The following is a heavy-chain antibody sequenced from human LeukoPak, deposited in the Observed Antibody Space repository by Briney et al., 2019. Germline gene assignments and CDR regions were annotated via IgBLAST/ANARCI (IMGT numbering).Heavy chain of an antibody. Sequence: SETLSLTCAVYGGSFSGYYWSWIRQPPGKRLEWIGEINHSGSTNYNPSLKSRVTISVDTSKNQFSLKLSSVTAADTAVYYCARGRILWFGELLDYWGQGTLVTVSS. J-gene: IGHJ4*02. CDR3: ARGRILWFGELLDY. D-gene: IGHD3-10*01. CDR1: GGSFSGYY. CDR2: INHSGST. V-gene: IGHV4-34*01.